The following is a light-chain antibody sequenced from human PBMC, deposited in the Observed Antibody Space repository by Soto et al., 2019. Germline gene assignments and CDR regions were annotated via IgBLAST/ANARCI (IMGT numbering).Light chain of an antibody. CDR1: QSVSIK. J-gene: IGKJ5*01. CDR3: QQYNNWPPIT. V-gene: IGKV3-15*01. CDR2: DTS. Sequence: VVMTQSAATMSVSTGERATLSCRGSQSVSIKLAWYQQKPGQAPRLLVYDTSTRATGIPARFSGSGSGTEFTLTISSLQSQDFAVYYCQQYNNWPPITFGQGTRLEIK.